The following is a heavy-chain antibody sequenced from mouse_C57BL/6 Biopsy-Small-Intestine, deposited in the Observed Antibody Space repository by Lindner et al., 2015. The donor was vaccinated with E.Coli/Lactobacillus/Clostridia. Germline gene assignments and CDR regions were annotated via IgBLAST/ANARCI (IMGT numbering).Heavy chain of an antibody. CDR2: INPNNGVT. CDR3: VRAGDGFYPFAY. J-gene: IGHJ3*01. V-gene: IGHV1-26*01. D-gene: IGHD2-3*01. Sequence: VQLQESGPELVKPGASVKISCKASGYTFTDYYMNWVKQSHGQSLEWIGNINPNNGVTSYNQKFKGKATLPVDKSSSTAYIELRSLTSEDSAVYYCVRAGDGFYPFAYWGQGTLVTVSA. CDR1: GYTFTDYY.